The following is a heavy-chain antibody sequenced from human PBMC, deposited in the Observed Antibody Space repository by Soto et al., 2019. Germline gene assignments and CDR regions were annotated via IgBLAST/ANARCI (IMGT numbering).Heavy chain of an antibody. CDR2: ISGSTGNT. CDR1: GFTFSSYS. Sequence: GGSLRLSCAASGFTFSSYSMNWVRQAPGKGLEWVSTISGSTGNTYYADSVKGRFTISRDNSKNTLYLQMNSPRAEDTAVYYCAKDLGELLFDYFDYWGQGTLVTVSS. V-gene: IGHV3-23*01. J-gene: IGHJ4*02. CDR3: AKDLGELLFDYFDY. D-gene: IGHD3-10*01.